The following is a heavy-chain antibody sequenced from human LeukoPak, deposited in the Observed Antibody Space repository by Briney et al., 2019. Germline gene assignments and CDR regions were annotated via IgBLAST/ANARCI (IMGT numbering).Heavy chain of an antibody. CDR1: GYSFSNYW. Sequence: GESLKVSCEGSGYSFSNYWIGWVRQMPGKGLEWMGIIYPGDYETRYSPSFQGLVTISVDKSISTAYLQWSSLKASDAAMYYCAIPPGYCGNDCSFDHWGQGTLVTVSS. D-gene: IGHD2-21*02. CDR2: IYPGDYET. V-gene: IGHV5-51*01. J-gene: IGHJ4*02. CDR3: AIPPGYCGNDCSFDH.